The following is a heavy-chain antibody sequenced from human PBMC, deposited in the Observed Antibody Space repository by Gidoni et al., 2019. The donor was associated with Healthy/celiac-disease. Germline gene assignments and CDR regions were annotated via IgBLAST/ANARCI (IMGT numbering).Heavy chain of an antibody. D-gene: IGHD2-2*01. V-gene: IGHV3-43D*03. CDR2: ISWDGGST. CDR3: VGYCSSTSCYGVP. Sequence: EVQLVESGGVVVQPGGSLRLSCAASGFTFDDYAMHWVRQAPGKGLEWVSLISWDGGSTYYADSVKGRFTIYRDNSKNSLYLQMNSLRAEDTALYYCVGYCSSTSCYGVPWGQGTLVTVSS. J-gene: IGHJ5*02. CDR1: GFTFDDYA.